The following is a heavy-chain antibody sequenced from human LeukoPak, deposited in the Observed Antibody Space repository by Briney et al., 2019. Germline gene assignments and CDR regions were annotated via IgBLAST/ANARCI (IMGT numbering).Heavy chain of an antibody. V-gene: IGHV5-51*01. CDR1: GYSFTSYW. J-gene: IGHJ5*02. CDR2: IYPGDSDT. Sequence: GESLKISCKGSGYSFTSYWTGWVRQMPGKGLEWMGIIYPGDSDTRYSPSFQGQVTISADKSISTAYLQWSSLKASDTAMYYCARGGYCSSTSCYEENWFDPWGQGTLVTVSS. D-gene: IGHD2-2*01. CDR3: ARGGYCSSTSCYEENWFDP.